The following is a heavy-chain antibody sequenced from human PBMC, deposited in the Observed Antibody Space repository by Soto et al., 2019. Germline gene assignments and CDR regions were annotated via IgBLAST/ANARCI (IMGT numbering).Heavy chain of an antibody. CDR3: ARDPQRYCSGGRCYQNRLAWYFDX. CDR2: INAVNGNT. J-gene: IGHJ2*01. CDR1: GYTFTSYA. V-gene: IGHV1-3*01. Sequence: ASVKVSCKASGYTFTSYAMHWVRQAPGQRLEWMGWINAVNGNTKYSQKFQGRVTITRDTSASTAYMELSSLRSEDTAVYYCARDPQRYCSGGRCYQNRLAWYFDXWGRGTLVTVSX. D-gene: IGHD2-15*01.